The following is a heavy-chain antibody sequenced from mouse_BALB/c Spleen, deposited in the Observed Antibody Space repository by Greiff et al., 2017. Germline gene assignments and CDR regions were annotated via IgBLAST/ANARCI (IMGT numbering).Heavy chain of an antibody. D-gene: IGHD5-1-1*01. J-gene: IGHJ1*01. CDR2: INPYNDGT. Sequence: VQLKQSGPELVKPGASVKMSCKASGYTFTSYVMHWVKQKPGQGLEWIGYINPYNDGTKYNEKFKGKATLTSDKSSSTAYMELSSLTSEDSAVYYCARNTRYWYFDVWGAGTTVTVSS. V-gene: IGHV1-14*01. CDR3: ARNTRYWYFDV. CDR1: GYTFTSYV.